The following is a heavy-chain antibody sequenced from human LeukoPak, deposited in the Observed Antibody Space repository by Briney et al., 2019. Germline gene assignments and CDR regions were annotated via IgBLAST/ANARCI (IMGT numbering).Heavy chain of an antibody. CDR3: AKDGVAYCGGDCYSDY. J-gene: IGHJ4*02. Sequence: GGSLRLSCAASGFTFSSYGMHRVRQAPGKGLEWVAFIRYDGSNKYYADSVKGRFTISRDNSKNTLYLQMNSLRAEDTAVYYCAKDGVAYCGGDCYSDYWGQGTLVTVSS. D-gene: IGHD2-21*01. CDR1: GFTFSSYG. V-gene: IGHV3-30*02. CDR2: IRYDGSNK.